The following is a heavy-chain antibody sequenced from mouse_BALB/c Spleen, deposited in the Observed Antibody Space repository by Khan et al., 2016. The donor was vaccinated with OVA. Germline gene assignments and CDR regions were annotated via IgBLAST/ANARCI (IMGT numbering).Heavy chain of an antibody. Sequence: VQLQESGPSLVQPSQSLSITCTVSGFSLTSYGVHWVRQSPGKGLEWLGLIWRGGSTDYNAAFMSRLNITKDNSKNQVFFNMNNLQPDDTAIYXCAKHDYVMDYWGQGTSVTVSS. CDR3: AKHDYVMDY. CDR1: GFSLTSYG. D-gene: IGHD2-3*01. V-gene: IGHV2-5-1*01. J-gene: IGHJ4*01. CDR2: IWRGGST.